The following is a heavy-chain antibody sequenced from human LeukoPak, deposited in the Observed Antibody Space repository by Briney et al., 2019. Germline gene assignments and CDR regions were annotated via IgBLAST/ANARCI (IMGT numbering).Heavy chain of an antibody. J-gene: IGHJ4*02. D-gene: IGHD4-17*01. CDR1: GFTFSSYD. CDR2: IGTAGDT. Sequence: GGSLRLSCAASGFTFSSYDMHWVRQATGKGLEWVSAIGTAGDTYYPGSVKGRFTISRDNSKNTLYLQMNSLRAEDTAVYYCARGDYPSLFDYWGQGTLVTVSS. CDR3: ARGDYPSLFDY. V-gene: IGHV3-13*01.